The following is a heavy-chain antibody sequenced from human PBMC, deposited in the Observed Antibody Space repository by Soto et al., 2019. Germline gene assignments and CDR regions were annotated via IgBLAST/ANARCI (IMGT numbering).Heavy chain of an antibody. CDR2: LYSAGSA. D-gene: IGHD6-13*01. Sequence: GGSLRLSCAASGFTVSSYHMSWVRQAPGKGLERVSVLYSAGSADFADSVKGRFTISRDNSKNTLYLQMSSLRADDTAVYYCARVHSGSYHYFDYWGQGTLVTVSS. CDR1: GFTVSSYH. CDR3: ARVHSGSYHYFDY. V-gene: IGHV3-66*01. J-gene: IGHJ4*02.